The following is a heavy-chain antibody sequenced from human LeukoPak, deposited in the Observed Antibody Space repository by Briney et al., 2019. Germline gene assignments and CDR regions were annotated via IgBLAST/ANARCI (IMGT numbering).Heavy chain of an antibody. V-gene: IGHV1-8*03. CDR3: ARGRPIRLRYFDWLSTNYYYYMDV. Sequence: GASVKVSCKASGYTFTSYYMHWVRQAPGQGLEWMGWMNPNSGNTGYAQKFQGRVTITRNTSISTAYMELSSLRSEDTAVYYCARGRPIRLRYFDWLSTNYYYYMDVWGKGTTVTVSS. CDR2: MNPNSGNT. CDR1: GYTFTSYY. J-gene: IGHJ6*03. D-gene: IGHD3-9*01.